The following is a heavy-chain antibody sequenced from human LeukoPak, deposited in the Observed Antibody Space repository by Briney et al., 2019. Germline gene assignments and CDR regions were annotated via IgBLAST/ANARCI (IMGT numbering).Heavy chain of an antibody. Sequence: AETLSLTCTVSGGSISSYYWSWIRQPPGKGLEWIGYIYHSGGTTYNPSLKSRVTISVDTPKNQFSLKLSSVTPAEPAVFYCARGRLWDYYDSSGYYPDYWGQGTLATVSS. CDR3: ARGRLWDYYDSSGYYPDY. D-gene: IGHD3-22*01. CDR2: IYHSGGT. CDR1: GGSISSYY. J-gene: IGHJ4*02. V-gene: IGHV4-59*01.